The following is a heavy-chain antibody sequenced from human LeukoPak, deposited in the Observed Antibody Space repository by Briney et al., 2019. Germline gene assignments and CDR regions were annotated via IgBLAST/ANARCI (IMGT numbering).Heavy chain of an antibody. V-gene: IGHV1-2*02. CDR1: GYTFTADY. Sequence: ASVKVSCKAFGYTFTADYMHWVRQAPGQGLELMGWISPNSGATNYALKFQGRVTITRDTSISTAYMELSRLRSDDTAVYYCANLMDVWGQGTTVTVSS. J-gene: IGHJ6*02. CDR3: ANLMDV. CDR2: ISPNSGAT.